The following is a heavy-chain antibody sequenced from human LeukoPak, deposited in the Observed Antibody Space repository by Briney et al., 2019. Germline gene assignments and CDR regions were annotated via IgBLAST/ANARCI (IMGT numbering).Heavy chain of an antibody. J-gene: IGHJ6*02. Sequence: PVKVSCKASGGTFSSYAISWVRQAPGQGLEWMGRIIPILGIANYAQKFQGRVTITADKSTSTAYMELSSLRSEDTAVYYCARVMVRGVLYYYGMDVWGQGTTVTVSS. CDR3: ARVMVRGVLYYYGMDV. CDR1: GGTFSSYA. V-gene: IGHV1-69*04. D-gene: IGHD3-10*01. CDR2: IIPILGIA.